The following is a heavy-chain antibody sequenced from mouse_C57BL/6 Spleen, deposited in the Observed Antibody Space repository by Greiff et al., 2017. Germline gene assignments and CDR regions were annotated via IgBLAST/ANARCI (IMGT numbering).Heavy chain of an antibody. CDR1: GYTFTSYW. CDR2: IDPSDSET. CDR3: ARGEIYYYGSKAY. Sequence: QVQLQQSGAELVRPGSSVKLSCKASGYTFTSYWMHWVKQRPIQGLEWIGNIDPSDSETHYNQKFKDKATLTVDKSSSTAYMQLSSLTSEDSAVYYCARGEIYYYGSKAYWGQGTLVTVSA. V-gene: IGHV1-52*01. J-gene: IGHJ3*01. D-gene: IGHD1-1*01.